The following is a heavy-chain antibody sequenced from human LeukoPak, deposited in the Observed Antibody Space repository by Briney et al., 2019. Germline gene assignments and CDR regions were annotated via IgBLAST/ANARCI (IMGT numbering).Heavy chain of an antibody. CDR3: AREARIWGGGSCHFDY. CDR1: GYTFTSYG. Sequence: ASVKVSCKASGYTFTSYGISWVRQAPGQGLEWMGWISAYNGNTNYAQKLQGRVTMTTDTSTSTAYMELRSLRSDDTAVYYCAREARIWGGGSCHFDYWGQGTLVTVSS. V-gene: IGHV1-18*01. J-gene: IGHJ4*02. D-gene: IGHD2-15*01. CDR2: ISAYNGNT.